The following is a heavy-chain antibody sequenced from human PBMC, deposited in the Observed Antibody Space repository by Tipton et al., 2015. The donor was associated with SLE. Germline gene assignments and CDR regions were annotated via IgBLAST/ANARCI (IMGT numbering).Heavy chain of an antibody. CDR2: ISSSSNFI. V-gene: IGHV3-21*06. CDR1: GFTFSTYS. CDR3: ARDNAAGDAFDI. D-gene: IGHD6-13*01. J-gene: IGHJ3*02. Sequence: LSLTCAASGFTFSTYSMNWVRQAPGKGLEWVSSISSSSNFIYYADSVKGRFTISRDNPKNSLYLQMNSLRAEDTAVYYCARDNAAGDAFDIWGQGTMVTVSS.